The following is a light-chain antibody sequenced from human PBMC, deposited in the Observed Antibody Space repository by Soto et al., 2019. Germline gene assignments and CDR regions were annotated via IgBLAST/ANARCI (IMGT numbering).Light chain of an antibody. J-gene: IGKJ5*01. Sequence: ELVLTQSPGTLSLSPGERSTLSCRASQSVSSYLAWYQQKPCQAPRLLIYDASNRATGIPARFIGSGSGTDFTLTISSLEPEDFSVYYCQQRMESFGQGTRLEIK. CDR1: QSVSSY. V-gene: IGKV3-11*01. CDR2: DAS. CDR3: QQRMES.